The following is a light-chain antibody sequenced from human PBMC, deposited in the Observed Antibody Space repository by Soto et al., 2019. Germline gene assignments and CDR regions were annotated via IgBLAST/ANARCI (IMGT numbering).Light chain of an antibody. CDR3: SSYRSSTTFV. V-gene: IGLV2-14*01. CDR2: EVR. J-gene: IGLJ1*01. Sequence: LTQPASVSGSPGQSITISCTGTSSDVGAYNYVSWYQQYPGKAPKVIIFEVRKRPSGVSNRFSGSKSGDTASLTISGLQAEDEADYYCSSYRSSTTFVFGTGTKVTVL. CDR1: SSDVGAYNY.